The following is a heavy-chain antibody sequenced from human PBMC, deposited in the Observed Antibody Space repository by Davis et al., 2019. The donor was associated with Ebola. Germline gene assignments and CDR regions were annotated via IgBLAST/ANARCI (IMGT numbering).Heavy chain of an antibody. CDR3: ARVSRQWLVRPPDY. Sequence: PGGSLRLSCAASGFTFSSYSMNWVRQAPGKGLEWVSSISSSSSYIYYADSVKGRFTISRDNAKNSLYLQMNSLRAEDTAVYYCARVSRQWLVRPPDYWGQGTLVTVSS. CDR1: GFTFSSYS. D-gene: IGHD6-19*01. CDR2: ISSSSSYI. J-gene: IGHJ4*02. V-gene: IGHV3-21*01.